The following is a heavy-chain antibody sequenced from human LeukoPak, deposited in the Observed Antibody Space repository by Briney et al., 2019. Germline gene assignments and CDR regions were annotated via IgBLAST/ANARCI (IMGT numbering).Heavy chain of an antibody. Sequence: GGSLRLSCTASGFTFSSYTMTWVRQAPGKGLKWVSTITTGDGNTYYADSVKGRFTVSRDDSKNTLYLQMNSLRAEDTAVYYCAKDKAGIAARLNGMDVWGQGTTVTVSS. D-gene: IGHD6-6*01. CDR2: ITTGDGNT. J-gene: IGHJ6*02. V-gene: IGHV3-23*01. CDR1: GFTFSSYT. CDR3: AKDKAGIAARLNGMDV.